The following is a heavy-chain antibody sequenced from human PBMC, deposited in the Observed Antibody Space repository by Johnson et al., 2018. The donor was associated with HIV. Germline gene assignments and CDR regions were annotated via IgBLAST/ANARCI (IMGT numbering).Heavy chain of an antibody. V-gene: IGHV3-30*04. Sequence: QMLLVESGGDLVQPGGSLILSCAASGFTFSNYAMHWVRQAPGTGLQWVAAIWYDGNNKYYGDSVTGRFTVSRDNSKNTLFLQMNSLRAGDTAVYFCARGKDMAGTGAFDIWGQGTMVTVSS. CDR2: IWYDGNNK. D-gene: IGHD6-19*01. J-gene: IGHJ3*02. CDR3: ARGKDMAGTGAFDI. CDR1: GFTFSNYA.